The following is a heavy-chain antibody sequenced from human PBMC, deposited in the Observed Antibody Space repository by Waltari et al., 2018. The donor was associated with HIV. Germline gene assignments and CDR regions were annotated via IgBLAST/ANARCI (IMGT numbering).Heavy chain of an antibody. CDR1: GYTFSDYY. Sequence: QVQLVQSGAEVKEPGASVRVSCKGSGYTFSDYYIHWVRQAPGQGLGWMRWINPNSGGTNYEQKCQGRVTMTRDTSISAVYMEVKGLTYDDTAVYYCARPAVAGTGWFDSWGRGTLVTVSS. V-gene: IGHV1-2*02. J-gene: IGHJ5*01. CDR3: ARPAVAGTGWFDS. D-gene: IGHD6-19*01. CDR2: INPNSGGT.